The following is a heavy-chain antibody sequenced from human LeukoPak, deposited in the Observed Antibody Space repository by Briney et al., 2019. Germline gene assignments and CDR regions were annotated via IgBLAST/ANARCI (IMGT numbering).Heavy chain of an antibody. V-gene: IGHV3-33*06. J-gene: IGHJ4*02. D-gene: IGHD6-19*01. CDR2: IWYDGSNK. CDR1: GFTFSAYG. Sequence: PGGSLRLSCAASGFTFSAYGMHWVRQAPGKGLEWVAVIWYDGSNKYYADSVKGRFTISRDNSKSTVYLQMNSLRAEDTAVYYCAKKGSLDQWSQGTLITVSS. CDR3: AKKGSLDQ.